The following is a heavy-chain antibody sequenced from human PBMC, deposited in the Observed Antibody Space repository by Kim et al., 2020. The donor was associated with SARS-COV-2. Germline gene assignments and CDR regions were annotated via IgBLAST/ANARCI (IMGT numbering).Heavy chain of an antibody. D-gene: IGHD3-22*01. V-gene: IGHV1-46*01. CDR3: ASGTYYYDSSGYSFDY. Sequence: ASVKVSCKASGYTFTSYYMHWVRQAPGQGLEWMGIINPSGGSTSYAQKFQGRVTMTRDTSTSTVYMELSSLRSEDTAVYYCASGTYYYDSSGYSFDYWGQGTLVTVSS. CDR2: INPSGGST. CDR1: GYTFTSYY. J-gene: IGHJ4*02.